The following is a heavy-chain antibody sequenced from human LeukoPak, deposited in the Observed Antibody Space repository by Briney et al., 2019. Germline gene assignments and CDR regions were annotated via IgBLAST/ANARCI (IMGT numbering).Heavy chain of an antibody. J-gene: IGHJ4*01. CDR1: GYSFTNYW. Sequence: SWESLKISCKGSGYSFTNYWIGWVRQMPAKGLEWMGIIYPGDSDTRYSPSFQGQVTISAVKSISAAYLQSRSLKASYPDVYYCARPGGGAGPDGYFDYWGQGTFVTASS. CDR2: IYPGDSDT. V-gene: IGHV5-51*01. CDR3: ARPGGGAGPDGYFDY. D-gene: IGHD3-10*01.